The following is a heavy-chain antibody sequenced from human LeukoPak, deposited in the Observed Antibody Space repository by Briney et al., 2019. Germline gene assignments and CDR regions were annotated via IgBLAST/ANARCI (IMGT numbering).Heavy chain of an antibody. V-gene: IGHV3-7*03. CDR3: AKGLDSSGPNWFDP. CDR2: MNEYGSEI. D-gene: IGHD3-22*01. CDR1: GFIFRDFS. Sequence: GGSLRLSCSVSGFIFRDFSMSWVRQAPGKGLEWVAKMNEYGSEIFYVDSVKGRFTISRDNSKNTLYLQMNSLRAEDTAVYYCAKGLDSSGPNWFDPWGQGTLVTVSS. J-gene: IGHJ5*02.